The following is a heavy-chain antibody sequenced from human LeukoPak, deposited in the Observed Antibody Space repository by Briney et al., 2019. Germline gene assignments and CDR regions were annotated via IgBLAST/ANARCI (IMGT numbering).Heavy chain of an antibody. V-gene: IGHV4-4*07. J-gene: IGHJ4*02. CDR2: IYTSGST. CDR1: GGSISSYY. D-gene: IGHD6-19*01. Sequence: PSETLSLTCTVSGGSISSYYWSWIRQPAGKGLEWIGRIYTSGSTNYNPSLKSRVTMSVDTSTNQFSLKLSSVTAADTAVYYCAGGYSSGWYVYWGQGTLVTVSS. CDR3: AGGYSSGWYVY.